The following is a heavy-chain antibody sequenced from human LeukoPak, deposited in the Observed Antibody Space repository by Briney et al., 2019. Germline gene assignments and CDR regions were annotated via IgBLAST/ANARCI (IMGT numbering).Heavy chain of an antibody. D-gene: IGHD1-14*01. Sequence: PSETLSLTCAVYGGSFRGYYWSWIRQPPGKGLEWIGEINHSGSTNYNPSLKSRVTISVDTSKNQFSLKLSSVTAADTAVYYCARGRRTSRAFDIWGQGTMVTVSS. CDR3: ARGRRTSRAFDI. CDR2: INHSGST. V-gene: IGHV4-34*01. J-gene: IGHJ3*02. CDR1: GGSFRGYY.